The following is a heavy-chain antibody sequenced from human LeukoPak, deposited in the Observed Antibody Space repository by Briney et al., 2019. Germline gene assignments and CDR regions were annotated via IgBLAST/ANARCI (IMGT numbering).Heavy chain of an antibody. V-gene: IGHV4-38-2*01. CDR1: GYSISSGYY. CDR3: ARLRDGYNFNPFDY. J-gene: IGHJ4*02. CDR2: IYHSGST. D-gene: IGHD5-24*01. Sequence: SETLSLTCAVSGYSISSGYYWGWIRQPPGKGLEWIGSIYHSGSTYYNPSLKSRVTISVDTSKNQFSLKLSSVTAAGTAVYYCARLRDGYNFNPFDYWGQGTLVTVSS.